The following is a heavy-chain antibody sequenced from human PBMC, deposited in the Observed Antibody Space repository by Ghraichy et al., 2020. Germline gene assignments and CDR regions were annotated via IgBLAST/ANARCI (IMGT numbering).Heavy chain of an antibody. J-gene: IGHJ4*02. CDR2: ISAYNGNT. CDR1: GYTFTSYG. D-gene: IGHD3-10*01. Sequence: ASVKVSCKASGYTFTSYGISWVRQAPGQGLEWMGWISAYNGNTNYAQKLQGRVTMTTDTSTSTAYMELRSLRSDDTAVYYCARDGSGLWFGELWPPPFDYWGQGTLVTVSS. CDR3: ARDGSGLWFGELWPPPFDY. V-gene: IGHV1-18*01.